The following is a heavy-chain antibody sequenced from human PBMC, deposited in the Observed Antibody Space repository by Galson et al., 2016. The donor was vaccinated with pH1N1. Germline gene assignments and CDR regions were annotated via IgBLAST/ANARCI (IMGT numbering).Heavy chain of an antibody. V-gene: IGHV1-18*01. D-gene: IGHD5-12*01. CDR1: GYTFSSYG. Sequence: CKASGYTFSSYGISWVRQAPGQGLEWMGWIGAYNGHTNYAQKVQGRVTMTADTSTSTAYMELRSLRSDDTAVYYCAREGYSHSDTYYFGMDVWGQGTTVTVSS. CDR2: IGAYNGHT. CDR3: AREGYSHSDTYYFGMDV. J-gene: IGHJ6*02.